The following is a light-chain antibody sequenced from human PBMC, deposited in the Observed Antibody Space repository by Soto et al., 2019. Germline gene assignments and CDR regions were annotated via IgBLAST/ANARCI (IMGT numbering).Light chain of an antibody. CDR1: QDITNY. CDR2: DAS. CDR3: QQYDGFPYS. Sequence: IQMTQSPLFLSASVGDRVTITCQASQDITNYLNWYQQKPGKAPKLLIYDASMLERGVPSRFTGSGSGKHFTLTISSLQPEDIATFYCQQYDGFPYSFGQGTKVDIK. V-gene: IGKV1-33*01. J-gene: IGKJ2*03.